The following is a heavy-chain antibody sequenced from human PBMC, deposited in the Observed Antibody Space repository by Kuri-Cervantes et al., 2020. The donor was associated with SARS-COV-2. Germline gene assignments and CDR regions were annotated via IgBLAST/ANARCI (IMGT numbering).Heavy chain of an antibody. CDR1: GGSFSGYY. Sequence: GSLRLSCAVYGGSFSGYYWSWIRQPPGKGLEWIGEINHSGGTNYNPSLKSRVTISVDTSKNQFPLKLSSVTPEDTAVYYCAREVYCNGGSCYGDNWFDPWGQGTLVTVSS. D-gene: IGHD2-15*01. CDR3: AREVYCNGGSCYGDNWFDP. J-gene: IGHJ5*02. V-gene: IGHV4-34*01. CDR2: INHSGGT.